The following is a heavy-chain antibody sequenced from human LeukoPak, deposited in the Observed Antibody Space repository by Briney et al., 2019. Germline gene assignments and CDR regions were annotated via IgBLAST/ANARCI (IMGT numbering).Heavy chain of an antibody. CDR3: ARVRGRGYNWFDP. CDR2: IYYSGST. D-gene: IGHD3-16*01. V-gene: IGHV4-59*12. Sequence: SETLSLTCTVSGGSISSYYWSWIRQPPGKGLEWIGYIYYSGSTNYNPSLKSRVTISVDPSKNQFSLKLNSVTAADTAVYYCARVRGRGYNWFDPWGQGTLVTVSS. CDR1: GGSISSYY. J-gene: IGHJ5*02.